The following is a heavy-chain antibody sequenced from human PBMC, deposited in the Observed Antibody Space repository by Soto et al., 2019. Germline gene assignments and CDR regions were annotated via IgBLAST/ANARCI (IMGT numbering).Heavy chain of an antibody. CDR2: IYWNEDK. V-gene: IGHV2-5*01. CDR1: AFSLSTNGVG. J-gene: IGHJ4*02. D-gene: IGHD2-8*01. CDR3: VHTVMVHTIMGGHYFDS. Sequence: SGPTLVNPTQTLTLTCTFSAFSLSTNGVGVGWIRQPPGKPLEWLAVIYWNEDKRYSRSLKSRLSITKDTSKNQVVLTMTTMDPVDTATYYCVHTVMVHTIMGGHYFDSWGPRILVTVSS.